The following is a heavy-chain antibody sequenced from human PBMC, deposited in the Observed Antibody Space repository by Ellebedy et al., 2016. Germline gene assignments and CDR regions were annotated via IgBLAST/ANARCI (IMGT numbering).Heavy chain of an antibody. CDR3: ARYDTDYDHRAFDY. D-gene: IGHD4-17*01. Sequence: GESLKISCAASGFTFSNAWMSWVRQAPGKGLEWVGRIKSKTDGGTTDYAAPVKGRFTISRDDSKNTLYLQMNGLRDEDTAVYYCARYDTDYDHRAFDYWGQGTPVTVSS. V-gene: IGHV3-15*01. J-gene: IGHJ4*02. CDR2: IKSKTDGGTT. CDR1: GFTFSNAW.